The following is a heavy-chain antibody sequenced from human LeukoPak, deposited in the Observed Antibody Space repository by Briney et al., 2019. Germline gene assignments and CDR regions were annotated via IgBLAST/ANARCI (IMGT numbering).Heavy chain of an antibody. CDR3: AKDAAGTAGY. CDR1: GFTLTKHW. CDR2: ISYDGSNK. D-gene: IGHD1-1*01. J-gene: IGHJ4*02. Sequence: GGSLRLTCVASGFTLTKHWMSWVRQAPGKGLEWVAVISYDGSNKYYADSVKGRFTISRDNSKNTLYLQMNSLRAEDTAVYYCAKDAAGTAGYWGQGTLVTVSS. V-gene: IGHV3-30*18.